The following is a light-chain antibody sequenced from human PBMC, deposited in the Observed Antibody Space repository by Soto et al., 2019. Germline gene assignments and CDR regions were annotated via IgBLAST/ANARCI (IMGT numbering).Light chain of an antibody. J-gene: IGLJ7*01. V-gene: IGLV1-51*01. Sequence: QSVLTQPPSVSAAPGQKVTISCSGSSSNIGNNYVSWYQQLPGTAPKPLIYDINKRPSGIPDRFSGSKSGTSATLGITGLQTGDEADYYCGTWDSSLSAAVFGGGTQLTVL. CDR2: DIN. CDR1: SSNIGNNY. CDR3: GTWDSSLSAAV.